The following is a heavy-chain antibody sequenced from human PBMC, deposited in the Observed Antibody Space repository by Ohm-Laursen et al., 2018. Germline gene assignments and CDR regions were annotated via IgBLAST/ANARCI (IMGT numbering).Heavy chain of an antibody. D-gene: IGHD3-22*01. J-gene: IGHJ5*02. CDR1: GFTFSTYW. CDR3: AREILGSENH. V-gene: IGHV3-7*01. Sequence: SLRLSCAASGFTFSTYWMNWVRQAPGKGLEWVANIRPDGSGTSYADSVKGRFTISRDNARNSLYLQMNSLRPEDTAVYYCAREILGSENHWGQGTQVTVSS. CDR2: IRPDGSGT.